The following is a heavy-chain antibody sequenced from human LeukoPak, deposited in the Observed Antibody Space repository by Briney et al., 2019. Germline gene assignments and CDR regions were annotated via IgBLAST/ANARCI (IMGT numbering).Heavy chain of an antibody. CDR3: ARDQNDFWSGYYNF. J-gene: IGHJ4*02. CDR2: IYTGGST. CDR1: GGSISSYY. D-gene: IGHD3-3*01. Sequence: SETLSLTCTVSGGSISSYYWSWIRQPAGKGLEWIGRIYTGGSTNYNPSLKSRVTMSVDTSKNQFSLKLSSVTAADTAVYYCARDQNDFWSGYYNFWGQGTLVTVSS. V-gene: IGHV4-4*07.